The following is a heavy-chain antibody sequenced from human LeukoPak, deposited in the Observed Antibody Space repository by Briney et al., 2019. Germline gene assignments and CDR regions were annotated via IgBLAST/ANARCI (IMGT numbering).Heavy chain of an antibody. CDR1: GGSFSGYY. J-gene: IGHJ4*02. CDR3: ATFNQRTMITFGGVINDY. Sequence: SETLSLTCAVYGGSFSGYYWSWIRQPPGKGLEWIGEINHSGSTNYNPSLKSRVTISVDTSKNQFSLKLSSVTAADTAVYYCATFNQRTMITFGGVINDYWGRGTLVTVSS. CDR2: INHSGST. D-gene: IGHD3-16*02. V-gene: IGHV4-34*01.